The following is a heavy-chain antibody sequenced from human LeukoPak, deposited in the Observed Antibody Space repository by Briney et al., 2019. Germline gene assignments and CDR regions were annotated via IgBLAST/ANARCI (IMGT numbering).Heavy chain of an antibody. CDR3: ARQGRGYATNYYFDY. CDR1: SASISSSHYY. D-gene: IGHD3-10*01. V-gene: IGHV4-39*01. Sequence: KPSETLSLSCNVSSASISSSHYYWGWIRQSPGKGLEWIRSIYYSGRTQYSPSLKSRVTLSVDTSKNQFSLNLSSVTAADTAVYFCARQGRGYATNYYFDYWGQGTLVTVSS. CDR2: IYYSGRT. J-gene: IGHJ4*02.